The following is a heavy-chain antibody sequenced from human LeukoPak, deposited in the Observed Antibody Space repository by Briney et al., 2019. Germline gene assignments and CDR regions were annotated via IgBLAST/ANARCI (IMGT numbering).Heavy chain of an antibody. D-gene: IGHD3-10*01. CDR2: IYYSGST. Sequence: SETLSLTCTVSGGSISSSSYYWGWIRQPPGKGLEWIGSIYYSGSTYYNPSLKSRVTMSVDTSKNQFSLKLSSVTAADTAVYYCARDYYGSGSFPFDIWGQGTMVTVSS. V-gene: IGHV4-39*07. J-gene: IGHJ3*02. CDR1: GGSISSSSYY. CDR3: ARDYYGSGSFPFDI.